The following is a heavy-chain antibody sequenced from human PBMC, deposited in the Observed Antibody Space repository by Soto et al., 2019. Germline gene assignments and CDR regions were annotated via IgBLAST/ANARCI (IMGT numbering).Heavy chain of an antibody. D-gene: IGHD2-2*03. V-gene: IGHV3-7*03. J-gene: IGHJ6*02. CDR1: GFTFSSYW. CDR3: ARVDYYYYYYGMDV. CDR2: IKQDGSEK. Sequence: PGGSLRLSCAASGFTFSSYWMSWVRQAPGKGLEWVANIKQDGSEKYYVDSVKGRFTISRDNAKNSLYLQMNSLRAEDTAVYYCARVDYYYYYYGMDVWGQGTTVTVSS.